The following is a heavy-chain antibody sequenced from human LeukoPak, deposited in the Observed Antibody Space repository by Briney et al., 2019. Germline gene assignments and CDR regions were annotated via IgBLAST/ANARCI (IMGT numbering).Heavy chain of an antibody. V-gene: IGHV3-53*01. Sequence: GGSLRLSCAASGITVSSNYMSWVRQPPGKGLEWVSIICSGGTTYYADSVQGRFTISRDNSKNMVFLQMNSLRVEDTAVYYCARDPRTTGKSNYGMDVWGQGTTVTVSS. CDR2: ICSGGTT. D-gene: IGHD4-17*01. CDR1: GITVSSNY. CDR3: ARDPRTTGKSNYGMDV. J-gene: IGHJ6*02.